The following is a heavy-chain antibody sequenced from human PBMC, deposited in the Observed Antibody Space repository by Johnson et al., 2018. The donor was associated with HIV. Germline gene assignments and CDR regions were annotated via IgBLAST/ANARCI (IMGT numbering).Heavy chain of an antibody. D-gene: IGHD3-22*01. J-gene: IGHJ3*02. CDR1: AFTFSNYA. CDR3: ARGGITMIVVVISPPDAFDI. CDR2: ISYDGSNK. Sequence: QVQLVESGGGVVQPGRSLRLACAASAFTFSNYAMHWVRQAPGKGLEWVAVISYDGSNKYYADSEKGRFTISRDNSKNTLYLQMNSLRAEDTAVYYCARGGITMIVVVISPPDAFDIWGQGTMVTVSS. V-gene: IGHV3-30-3*01.